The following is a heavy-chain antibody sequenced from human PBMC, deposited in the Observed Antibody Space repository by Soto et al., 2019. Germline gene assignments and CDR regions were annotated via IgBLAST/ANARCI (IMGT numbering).Heavy chain of an antibody. J-gene: IGHJ4*02. Sequence: QLQLQESGSGLVKPSQTLSLTCAVSGGSISSGGYSWSWIRQPPGKGLEWIGYIYHSGSTYYNPSLKSRVTISVDRSKHQFSLKLSSVTAADTAVYYCARGLSHYCSSTSCYTEGFDYWGQGTLVTVSS. CDR1: GGSISSGGYS. D-gene: IGHD2-2*02. V-gene: IGHV4-30-2*01. CDR3: ARGLSHYCSSTSCYTEGFDY. CDR2: IYHSGST.